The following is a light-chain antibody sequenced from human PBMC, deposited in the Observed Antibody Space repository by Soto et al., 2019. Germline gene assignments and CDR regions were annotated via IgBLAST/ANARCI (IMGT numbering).Light chain of an antibody. CDR1: QSLSSY. CDR3: QQRSNWPPLT. Sequence: EIVLTQSPATLSLSPGERATLSCRASQSLSSYLAWYQQKPGQAPRLLIFDASNRATGIPARFVGSGSGTDFTLTISSLEPEDFAVYYCQQRSNWPPLTFGGGTKVEIK. J-gene: IGKJ4*01. V-gene: IGKV3-11*01. CDR2: DAS.